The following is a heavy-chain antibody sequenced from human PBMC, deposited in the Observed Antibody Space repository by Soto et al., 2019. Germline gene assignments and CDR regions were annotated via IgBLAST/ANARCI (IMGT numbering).Heavy chain of an antibody. Sequence: SGPTLVNPTQTLTLTCTFSGFSLSTSGVGVGWIRQPPGKALEWLALIYWNDDKRYSPSLKSRLTITKDTSKNQVVLTMTNMDPVDTATYYCAHRNAGCSSTSCPSYGMDVWGKGTTVTVS. CDR3: AHRNAGCSSTSCPSYGMDV. D-gene: IGHD2-2*01. V-gene: IGHV2-5*01. CDR2: IYWNDDK. J-gene: IGHJ6*04. CDR1: GFSLSTSGVG.